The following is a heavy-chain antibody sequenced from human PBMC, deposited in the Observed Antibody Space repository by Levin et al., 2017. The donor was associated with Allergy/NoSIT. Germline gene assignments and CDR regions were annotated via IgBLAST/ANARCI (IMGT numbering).Heavy chain of an antibody. Sequence: GGSLRLSCVASGFTFDDYAMHWVRQAPGKGLEWVSLVSWDGGSTYYADSVKGRFRISRDNSKNSLYLHMNSLRPEDTALYYCAKAMEASSLFDSWGQGTLVTVSS. V-gene: IGHV3-43D*03. CDR2: VSWDGGST. CDR1: GFTFDDYA. CDR3: AKAMEASSLFDS. D-gene: IGHD6-6*01. J-gene: IGHJ4*02.